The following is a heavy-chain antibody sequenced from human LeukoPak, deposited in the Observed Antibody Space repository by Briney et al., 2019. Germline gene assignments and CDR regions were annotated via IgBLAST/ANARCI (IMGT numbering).Heavy chain of an antibody. Sequence: ASVKVSCKASGYTFTGYYMHWVRQAPGQGLEWMGWINPNSGGTNYAQKFQGRVTMTRDMSISTAYMELSRLRSDDTAVYYCARTSRFLLTPDAFDIWGQGTMVTVSS. V-gene: IGHV1-2*02. CDR3: ARTSRFLLTPDAFDI. CDR1: GYTFTGYY. CDR2: INPNSGGT. D-gene: IGHD3-3*01. J-gene: IGHJ3*02.